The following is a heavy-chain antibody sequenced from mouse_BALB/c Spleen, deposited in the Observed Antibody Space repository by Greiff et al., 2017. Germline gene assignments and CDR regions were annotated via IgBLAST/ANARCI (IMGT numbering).Heavy chain of an antibody. CDR2: IYPGNSDT. D-gene: IGHD1-1*01. J-gene: IGHJ2*01. V-gene: IGHV1-5*01. Sequence: VQLQQSGTVLARPGASVKMSCKASGYSFTSYWMHWVKQRPGQGLEWIGAIYPGNSDTSYNQKFKGKAKLTADTSASTAYMELSSLTNEDSAVYYCTRGGYSSPYYLDYWGQGTTLTVSS. CDR3: TRGGYSSPYYLDY. CDR1: GYSFTSYW.